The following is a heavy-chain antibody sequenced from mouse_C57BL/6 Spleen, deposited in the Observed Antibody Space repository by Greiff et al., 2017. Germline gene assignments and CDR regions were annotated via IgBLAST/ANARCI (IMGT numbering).Heavy chain of an antibody. Sequence: VQLVESGAELVKPGASVKISCKASGYAFSSYWMNWVKQRPGKGLEWIGQIYPGDGDTNYNGKFKGKATLTADKSSSTAYMQLSSLTSEDSAVYFCARSDSSYGYFDVWGTGTTVTVSS. V-gene: IGHV1-80*01. CDR3: ARSDSSYGYFDV. J-gene: IGHJ1*03. D-gene: IGHD1-1*01. CDR1: GYAFSSYW. CDR2: IYPGDGDT.